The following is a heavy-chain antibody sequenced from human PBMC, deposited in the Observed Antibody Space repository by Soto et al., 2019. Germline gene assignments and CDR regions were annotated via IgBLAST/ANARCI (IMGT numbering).Heavy chain of an antibody. V-gene: IGHV1-46*03. CDR1: GYTFTSYY. CDR2: INPSGGST. J-gene: IGHJ6*03. Sequence: ASVKVSCKASGYTFTSYYMHWVRQAPGQGLEWMGIINPSGGSTSYAQKFQGRVTMTRDTSTSTVYMELSSLRSEDTAVYYCARRSSSSTGYYYCMDVWGKGTTVTV. D-gene: IGHD6-13*01. CDR3: ARRSSSSTGYYYCMDV.